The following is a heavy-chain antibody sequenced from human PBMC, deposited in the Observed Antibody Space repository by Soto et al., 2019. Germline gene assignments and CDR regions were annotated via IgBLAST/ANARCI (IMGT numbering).Heavy chain of an antibody. CDR2: IYHSGST. D-gene: IGHD6-13*01. CDR3: ARASWGLAAAGTGYYYYYGMDV. Sequence: PSETLSLTCAVSGGSISSSNWWSWVRQPPGKGLEWIGEIYHSGSTNYNPSLKSRVTISVDKSKNQFSLKPSSVTAADTAVYYCARASWGLAAAGTGYYYYYGMDVWGQGTTVTVSS. V-gene: IGHV4-4*02. J-gene: IGHJ6*02. CDR1: GGSISSSNW.